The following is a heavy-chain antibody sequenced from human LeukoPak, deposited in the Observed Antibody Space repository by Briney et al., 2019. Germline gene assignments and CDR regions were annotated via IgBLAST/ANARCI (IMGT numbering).Heavy chain of an antibody. D-gene: IGHD4-17*01. Sequence: GSSVKVSCKASGGTFSSYAISWVRQAPGQGLEWMGRIIPILGIANYAQKFQGRVTITADKSTSTAYMELSSLRSEDTAEYYCARLTTVTHFDYWGQGTLVTVSS. V-gene: IGHV1-69*04. J-gene: IGHJ4*02. CDR2: IIPILGIA. CDR1: GGTFSSYA. CDR3: ARLTTVTHFDY.